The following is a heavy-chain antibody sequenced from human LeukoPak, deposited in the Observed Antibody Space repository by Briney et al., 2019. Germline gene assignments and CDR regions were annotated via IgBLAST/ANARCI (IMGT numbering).Heavy chain of an antibody. V-gene: IGHV4-59*08. J-gene: IGHJ4*02. CDR2: IDYSGGT. D-gene: IGHD1-26*01. CDR1: GCSISTYY. CDR3: ARLQVGATFDY. Sequence: SETLSLTCTVSGCSISTYYWSWMRQPPGEGLEWIGFIDYSGGTNYNPYLRNRLSISEDTSKNQFSLRLSAVTAADTAVYYCARLQVGATFDYWGQGTLVTVSS.